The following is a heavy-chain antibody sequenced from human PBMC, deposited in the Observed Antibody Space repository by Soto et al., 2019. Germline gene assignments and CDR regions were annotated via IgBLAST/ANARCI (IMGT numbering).Heavy chain of an antibody. CDR3: ARSVAVPGAHIDY. V-gene: IGHV4-59*01. CDR1: GGSISGSY. Sequence: SETLSLTCSVSGGSISGSYWSWIRQSPVKVLEWLGYVYYTGGTNYSPSLRSRVSISVDTSKNEFSLRLSSVTAADTAVYFCARSVAVPGAHIDYWGQGTQVTVSS. D-gene: IGHD6-19*01. J-gene: IGHJ4*02. CDR2: VYYTGGT.